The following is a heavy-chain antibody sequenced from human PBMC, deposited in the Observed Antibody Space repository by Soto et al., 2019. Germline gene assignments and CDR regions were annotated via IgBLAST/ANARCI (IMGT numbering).Heavy chain of an antibody. Sequence: QVQLVESGGGVVQPGRSLRLSRAASGFTFSSYAMHWVRQAPGKGLEWVAVISYDGSNKYYADSVKGRFTISRDNSKNTLYLQMNSLRAEDTVVYYCARDGAPRWSGYSFDYWGQGTLVTVSS. CDR3: ARDGAPRWSGYSFDY. CDR2: ISYDGSNK. J-gene: IGHJ4*02. CDR1: GFTFSSYA. D-gene: IGHD3-3*01. V-gene: IGHV3-30-3*01.